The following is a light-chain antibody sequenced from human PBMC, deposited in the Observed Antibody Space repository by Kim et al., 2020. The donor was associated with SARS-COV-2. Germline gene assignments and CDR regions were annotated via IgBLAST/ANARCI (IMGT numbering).Light chain of an antibody. V-gene: IGLV2-8*01. J-gene: IGLJ2*01. CDR3: SSYAGSKV. CDR2: EVS. CDR1: SRDVGGYNY. Sequence: SPGQSVTISCTGTSRDVGGYNYVSWDQQHPGKAPKLMIYEVSKRPSGVPDRFSGSKSGNTASLTISGLQAEDEADYYCSSYAGSKVFGGGTQLTVL.